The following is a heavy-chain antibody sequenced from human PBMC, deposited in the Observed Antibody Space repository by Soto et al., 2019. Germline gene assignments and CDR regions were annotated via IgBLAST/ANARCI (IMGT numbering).Heavy chain of an antibody. CDR1: GFTFSSYG. J-gene: IGHJ6*02. CDR2: ISYDGSNK. Sequence: QVQLVESGGGVVQPGRSLRLSCAASGFTFSSYGMHWVRQAPGKGLEWVAVISYDGSNKYYADSVKGRFTISRDNSKNTLYLQMNSLRAEDTAVYYWAKGWFGELLSHYYFYGLDVWGQGTTVTVSS. V-gene: IGHV3-30*18. CDR3: AKGWFGELLSHYYFYGLDV. D-gene: IGHD3-10*01.